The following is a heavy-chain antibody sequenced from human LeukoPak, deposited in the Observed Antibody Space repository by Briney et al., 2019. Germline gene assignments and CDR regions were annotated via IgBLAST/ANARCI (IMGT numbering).Heavy chain of an antibody. J-gene: IGHJ4*02. CDR2: ISGSGGST. CDR3: ARDISGSYWSPY. D-gene: IGHD1-26*01. CDR1: GFTFSSYA. V-gene: IGHV3-23*01. Sequence: PGGSLRLSCAASGFTFSSYAMSWVRQAPGKGLEWVSAISGSGGSTYYADSVKGRFTISRDNSKNTLYLQMNSLRAEDTAVYYCARDISGSYWSPYWGQGTLVTVSS.